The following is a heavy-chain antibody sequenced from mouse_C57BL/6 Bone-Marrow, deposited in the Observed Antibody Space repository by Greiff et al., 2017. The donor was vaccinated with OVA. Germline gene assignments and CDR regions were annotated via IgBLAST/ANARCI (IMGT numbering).Heavy chain of an antibody. CDR2: IYPRDGST. Sequence: VQLQQSDTELVKPGASVKISCKVSGYTFTDHTIHWMKQRPEQGLEWIGYIYPRDGSTKYNEKFKGKATLTADKSSSTAYMQLNSRTSEDSAVYFCARGRDYGRNYFDYWGQGTTLTVSS. CDR3: ARGRDYGRNYFDY. J-gene: IGHJ2*01. CDR1: GYTFTDHT. V-gene: IGHV1-78*01. D-gene: IGHD1-1*01.